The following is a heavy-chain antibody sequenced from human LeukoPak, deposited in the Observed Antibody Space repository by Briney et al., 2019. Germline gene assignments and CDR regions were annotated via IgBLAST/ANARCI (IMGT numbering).Heavy chain of an antibody. CDR2: INLSGSTK. Sequence: GGSLRLSCAASGFPFSNYEVHWVRQALGKGLEWISYINLSGSTKYYADSVKGRFTISRDHTKNSVDLHMNSLRGEDTALYYCARDRGGRRMGAFDLCGQGTVVTVSS. J-gene: IGHJ3*01. D-gene: IGHD3-10*01. CDR3: ARDRGGRRMGAFDL. V-gene: IGHV3-48*03. CDR1: GFPFSNYE.